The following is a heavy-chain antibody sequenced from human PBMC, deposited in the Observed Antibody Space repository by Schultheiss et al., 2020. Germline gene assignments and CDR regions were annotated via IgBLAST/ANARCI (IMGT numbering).Heavy chain of an antibody. CDR2: IYHSGST. V-gene: IGHV4-34*01. CDR3: ARGRMYCSGGSCYLGWFDP. CDR1: GGSFSGYY. Sequence: SETLSLTCAVYGGSFSGYYWSWIRQPPGKGLEWIGEIYHSGSTNYNPSLKSRVTISVDKSKNQFSLKLSSVTAADTAVYYCARGRMYCSGGSCYLGWFDPWGQGTLVTVSS. J-gene: IGHJ5*02. D-gene: IGHD2-15*01.